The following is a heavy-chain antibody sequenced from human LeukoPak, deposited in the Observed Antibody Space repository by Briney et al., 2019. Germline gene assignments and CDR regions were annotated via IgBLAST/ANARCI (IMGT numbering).Heavy chain of an antibody. Sequence: GRSLRLSCAASGFTFSSNGMHWVRQAPGKGLEWVAVIWYDGSNKYYADSVKGRFTISRDNSKNTLYLQMNSLRAEDTAVYYCAREARGSGSYYRPRDFDYWGQGTLVTVSS. CDR3: AREARGSGSYYRPRDFDY. V-gene: IGHV3-33*01. CDR2: IWYDGSNK. CDR1: GFTFSSNG. J-gene: IGHJ4*02. D-gene: IGHD3-10*01.